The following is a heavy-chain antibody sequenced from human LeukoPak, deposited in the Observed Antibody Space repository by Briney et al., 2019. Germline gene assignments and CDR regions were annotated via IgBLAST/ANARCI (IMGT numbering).Heavy chain of an antibody. CDR2: ISSSGRTI. D-gene: IGHD3-22*01. CDR3: AKDSNYDRSSKLSYFDY. Sequence: PGGSLRLSCAASGFSFSTYEMNWVRQAPGKGLEWVSYISSSGRTIYYADSVKGRFTISRDNAKNSLYLQMNSLRAEDTAVYYCAKDSNYDRSSKLSYFDYWGQGTLVTVSS. J-gene: IGHJ4*02. V-gene: IGHV3-48*03. CDR1: GFSFSTYE.